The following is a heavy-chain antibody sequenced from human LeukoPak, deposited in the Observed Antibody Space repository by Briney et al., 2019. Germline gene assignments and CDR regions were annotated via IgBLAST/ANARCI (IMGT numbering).Heavy chain of an antibody. CDR2: ISSNGGST. CDR1: GFTFSSYA. V-gene: IGHV3-64D*06. J-gene: IGHJ6*04. D-gene: IGHD6-19*01. Sequence: GGSLRLSCSASGFTFSSYAMHWVRQAPGKGLEYVSAISSNGGSTYYADSVKGRFTISRDNSKNTLYLQMSSLRAEDTAVYYYVKDPSSGWAYYYYGMDVWGKGTTVTVSS. CDR3: VKDPSSGWAYYYYGMDV.